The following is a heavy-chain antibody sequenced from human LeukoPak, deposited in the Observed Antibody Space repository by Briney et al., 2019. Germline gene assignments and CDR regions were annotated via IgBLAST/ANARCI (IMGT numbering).Heavy chain of an antibody. CDR2: ISSDGSST. V-gene: IGHV3-74*01. J-gene: IGHJ6*03. CDR3: AKSSSHNYYYYYMDV. CDR1: GFIFSSYW. D-gene: IGHD6-6*01. Sequence: GGSLRLSCAASGFIFSSYWMYWVSQAPGKGLVWVSRISSDGSSTSYADSVKGRFTISRDNAKNSLYLQMNSLRAEDTAVYYCAKSSSHNYYYYYMDVWGKGTTVTVSS.